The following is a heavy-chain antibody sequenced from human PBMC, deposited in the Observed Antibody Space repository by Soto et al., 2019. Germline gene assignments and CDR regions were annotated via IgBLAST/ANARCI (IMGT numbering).Heavy chain of an antibody. V-gene: IGHV4-61*01. Sequence: SETLSLTCTVSGGSVSSASYYWTWIRQPPGKGLEWIGYIYYTGNTNYNPSLKSRVTISVDTSKNQFSLKLTSVTAADTAVYYCARDIRGYSRAFDYWGQVTLVTVSS. CDR1: GGSVSSASYY. CDR2: IYYTGNT. D-gene: IGHD5-18*01. J-gene: IGHJ4*02. CDR3: ARDIRGYSRAFDY.